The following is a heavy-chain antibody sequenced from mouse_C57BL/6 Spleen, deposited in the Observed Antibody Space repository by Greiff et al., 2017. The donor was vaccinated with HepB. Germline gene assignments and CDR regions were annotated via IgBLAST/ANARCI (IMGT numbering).Heavy chain of an antibody. Sequence: DVQLQESGPGLVKPSQSLSLTCSVTGYSITSGYYWNWIRQFPGNKLEWMGYISYDGSNNYNPSLKNRISITRDTSKNQFFLKLNSVTTEDTATYYCARGGDYDPAWFAYWGQGTLVTVSA. CDR3: ARGGDYDPAWFAY. CDR1: GYSITSGYY. V-gene: IGHV3-6*01. CDR2: ISYDGSN. J-gene: IGHJ3*01. D-gene: IGHD2-4*01.